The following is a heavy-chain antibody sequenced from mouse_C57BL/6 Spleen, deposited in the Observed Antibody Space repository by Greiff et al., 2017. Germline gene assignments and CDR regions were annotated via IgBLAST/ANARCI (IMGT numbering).Heavy chain of an antibody. J-gene: IGHJ1*03. D-gene: IGHD1-1*01. CDR3: ARSYGSPYWYFDV. Sequence: QVQLQQPGAELVRPGSSVKLSCKASGYTFTSYWMHWVKQRPIQGLEWIGNIDPSDSETHYNQKFKDKATLTVDKSSSTAYMQLSSLTSEDSAVXYCARSYGSPYWYFDVWGTGTTVTVSS. CDR2: IDPSDSET. V-gene: IGHV1-52*01. CDR1: GYTFTSYW.